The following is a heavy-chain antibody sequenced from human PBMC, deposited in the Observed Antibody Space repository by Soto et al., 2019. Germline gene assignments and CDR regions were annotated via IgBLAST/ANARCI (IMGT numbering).Heavy chain of an antibody. CDR1: GYILSNYD. CDR3: ARGLVRGVTSHYYDYGMDV. D-gene: IGHD3-10*01. Sequence: QVQLVQSGAEVKKPGASVKVSCKASGYILSNYDISWVRQAPGQALEWMGWISAYNGNTNYTQTLQGRVTMTTDTSTSTVYMELRSLRSDDTARYYCARGLVRGVTSHYYDYGMDVW. V-gene: IGHV1-18*01. J-gene: IGHJ6*01. CDR2: ISAYNGNT.